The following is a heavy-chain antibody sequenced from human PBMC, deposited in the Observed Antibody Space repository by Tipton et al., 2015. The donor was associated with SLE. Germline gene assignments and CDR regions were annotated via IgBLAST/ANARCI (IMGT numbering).Heavy chain of an antibody. D-gene: IGHD3-16*01. CDR3: ARDTLREPGYFQH. J-gene: IGHJ1*01. V-gene: IGHV4-59*11. CDR1: GGSISSHY. CDR2: IYYSGST. Sequence: TLSLTCTVSGGSISSHYWSWIRQPPGKGLEWIGYIYYSGSTNYNPSLKSRVTISVDTSKNQFSLKLSSVTAADTAVYYCARDTLREPGYFQHWGQGTLDTVSS.